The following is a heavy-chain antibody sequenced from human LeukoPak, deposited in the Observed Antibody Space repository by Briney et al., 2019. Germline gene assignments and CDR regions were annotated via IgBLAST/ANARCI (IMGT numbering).Heavy chain of an antibody. CDR3: AKSQSGSCSGGSCSCDY. V-gene: IGHV3-48*01. J-gene: IGHJ4*02. Sequence: VRXXXXXGXXWVXYIDSISSTILYADSVKGRFTISRDNAKNSLFLQMNSLRAEDTAVYYCAKSQSGSCSGGSCSCDYWGQGTLVTVSS. D-gene: IGHD2-15*01. CDR2: IDSISSTI.